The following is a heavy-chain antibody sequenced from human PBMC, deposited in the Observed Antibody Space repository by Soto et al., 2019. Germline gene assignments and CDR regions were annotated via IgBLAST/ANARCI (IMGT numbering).Heavy chain of an antibody. CDR2: ISAYNGNT. Sequence: GASVKVSCKASGYTFTSYGISWVRQAPGQGLEWMGWISAYNGNTNYAQKLQGRVTMTTDTSTSTAYMELRSLRSDDTAVYYCAMVYSGYDFYYYGMDVWGQGTTVAVSS. V-gene: IGHV1-18*04. CDR3: AMVYSGYDFYYYGMDV. CDR1: GYTFTSYG. D-gene: IGHD5-12*01. J-gene: IGHJ6*02.